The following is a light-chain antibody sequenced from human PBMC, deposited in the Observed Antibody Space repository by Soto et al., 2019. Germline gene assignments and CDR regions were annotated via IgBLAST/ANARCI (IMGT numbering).Light chain of an antibody. V-gene: IGKV1-39*01. CDR3: KTSYSTPIT. J-gene: IGKJ5*01. CDR2: VAS. Sequence: DIQRTQSPSSVSASVGYSVTITGLAIQTISSYLNWYQQKKGKAPKIMIYVASSLQGGVPSRLSGSGSGTDFTLTIGSLQTDELATYYCKTSYSTPITLGKGPRRALK. CDR1: QTISSY.